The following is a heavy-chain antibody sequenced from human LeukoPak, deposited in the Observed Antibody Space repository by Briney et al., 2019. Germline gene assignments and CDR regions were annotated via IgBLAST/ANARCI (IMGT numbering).Heavy chain of an antibody. D-gene: IGHD6-13*01. V-gene: IGHV1-69*13. J-gene: IGHJ4*02. CDR2: IIPIFGTA. Sequence: ASVKVSCKASGGTFSSYAISWVRQAPGQGLEWMGGIIPIFGTANYAQKFQGRVTITADESTSTAYMEPSSLRSEDTAVYYCAREDSSSWSFDYWGQGTLVTVSS. CDR3: AREDSSSWSFDY. CDR1: GGTFSSYA.